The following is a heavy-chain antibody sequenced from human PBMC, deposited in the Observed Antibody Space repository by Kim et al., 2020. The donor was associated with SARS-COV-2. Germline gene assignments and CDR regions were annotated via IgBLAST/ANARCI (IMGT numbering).Heavy chain of an antibody. J-gene: IGHJ6*02. Sequence: SETLSLTCTVSGGSLTTRGYYWSWIRQHPGKGPEWIGYIYYNGNTLYNPSLSSRVTMSLDTAKNQFSLNLNVVTAADPAVYYCSRPADFWAYAMDVWGQGTTVIVSS. CDR2: IYYNGNT. CDR3: SRPADFWAYAMDV. D-gene: IGHD7-27*01. CDR1: GGSLTTRGYY. V-gene: IGHV4-31*03.